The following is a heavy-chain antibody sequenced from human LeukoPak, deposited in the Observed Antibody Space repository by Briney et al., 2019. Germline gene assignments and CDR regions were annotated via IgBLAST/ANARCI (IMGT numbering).Heavy chain of an antibody. CDR2: INPNSGGT. J-gene: IGHJ6*03. CDR3: ARGYSSSWYESYYYYYMDV. V-gene: IGHV1-2*02. D-gene: IGHD6-13*01. CDR1: GYTFTGYY. Sequence: ASVKVSCKASGYTFTGYYMHWVRQAPGQGLEWMGWINPNSGGTDYAQKFQGRVTMTRDTSISTAYMELSRLRSDDTAVYYCARGYSSSWYESYYYYYMDVWGKGTTVTVSS.